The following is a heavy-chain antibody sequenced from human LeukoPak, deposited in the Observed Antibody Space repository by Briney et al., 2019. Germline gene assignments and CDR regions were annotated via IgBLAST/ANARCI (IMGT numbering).Heavy chain of an antibody. J-gene: IGHJ3*02. Sequence: ASVKVSCKASGYTFTGYYMHWVRQAPGQGLEWMGWINPNSGGTNYAQKFQGRVTMTRDTSISTAYMELSRLRSDDTAVYYCAREIVVVIYAFGIWGQGTMVTVSS. CDR2: INPNSGGT. V-gene: IGHV1-2*02. CDR3: AREIVVVIYAFGI. D-gene: IGHD3-22*01. CDR1: GYTFTGYY.